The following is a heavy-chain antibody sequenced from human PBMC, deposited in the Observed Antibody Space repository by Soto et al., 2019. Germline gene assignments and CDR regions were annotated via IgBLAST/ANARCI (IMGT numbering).Heavy chain of an antibody. CDR2: IYTSGTT. V-gene: IGHV3-53*01. CDR3: ARDGLGRYDGSGSEAFDI. D-gene: IGHD3-10*01. CDR1: GFTVSDKY. J-gene: IGHJ3*02. Sequence: GGSLRLSCAASGFTVSDKYMNWVRQAPGKGLEWVSVIYTSGTTYYADSVKGRFTISRDNFKNTLYLQMNSLRAEDTAMYYCARDGLGRYDGSGSEAFDIWGQGTMGTVSS.